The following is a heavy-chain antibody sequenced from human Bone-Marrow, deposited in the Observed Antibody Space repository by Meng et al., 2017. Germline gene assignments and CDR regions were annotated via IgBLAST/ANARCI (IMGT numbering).Heavy chain of an antibody. D-gene: IGHD3-22*01. J-gene: IGHJ6*02. V-gene: IGHV1-18*04. CDR3: ARTYYYDSSGYPVRYYYGMDV. CDR1: GYNFPDYW. Sequence: ASVKVSCKPSGYNFPDYWLHWVRRAPGQGLEWMGWISAYNGNTNYAQKLQGRVTMTTDTSTSTAYMELRSLRSDDTAVYYCARTYYYDSSGYPVRYYYGMDVWGQGTTVTVSS. CDR2: ISAYNGNT.